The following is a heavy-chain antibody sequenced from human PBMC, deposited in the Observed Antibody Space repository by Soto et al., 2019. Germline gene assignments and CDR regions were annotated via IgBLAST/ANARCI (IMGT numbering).Heavy chain of an antibody. CDR1: GESVSSNSAA. J-gene: IGHJ6*02. CDR2: TYYRSKWYN. D-gene: IGHD2-2*03. CDR3: ARVDIVVVPAAIGEGYYYYYGMDV. V-gene: IGHV6-1*01. Sequence: PSQTLSLTCAISGESVSSNSAAWNWIRQSPSRGLEWLGRTYYRSKWYNDYAVSVKSRITINPDTSKNQFSLQLNSVTPEDTAVYYCARVDIVVVPAAIGEGYYYYYGMDVWGQGTTVTVSS.